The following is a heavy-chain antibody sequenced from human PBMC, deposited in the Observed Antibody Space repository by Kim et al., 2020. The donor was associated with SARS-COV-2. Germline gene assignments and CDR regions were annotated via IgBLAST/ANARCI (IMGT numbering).Heavy chain of an antibody. V-gene: IGHV3-72*01. Sequence: GGSLRLSCAASGFIFSDHYMDWVRQAPGKGLEWVGRTRKKANSYTTEYAASVKGRFTISRDDSKNSLYLQMNSLKTEDTAVYYCARVDCSGSCYPHSWGQGTLVTVSS. CDR1: GFIFSDHY. CDR3: ARVDCSGSCYPHS. J-gene: IGHJ4*02. D-gene: IGHD2-15*01. CDR2: TRKKANSYTT.